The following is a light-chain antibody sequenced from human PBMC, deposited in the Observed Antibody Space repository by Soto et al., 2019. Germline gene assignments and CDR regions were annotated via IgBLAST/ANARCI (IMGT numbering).Light chain of an antibody. CDR2: GAS. J-gene: IGKJ1*01. CDR1: QSVSTN. Sequence: LVMTLSPDTLSVSPGETATLSCRASQSVSTNLAWYQQKPGQPPRLLIYGASTRAAGIPARFSGSGSGTEFTLTISSLQSADSAVYYCQNFTTWPPTFGQGAKVEI. CDR3: QNFTTWPPT. V-gene: IGKV3-15*01.